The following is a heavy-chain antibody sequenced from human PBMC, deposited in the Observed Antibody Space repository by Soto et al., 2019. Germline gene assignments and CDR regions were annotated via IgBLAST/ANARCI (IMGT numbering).Heavy chain of an antibody. V-gene: IGHV3-11*06. CDR1: GFRFSDYY. J-gene: IGHJ6*02. Sequence: GGSLRLSCAASGFRFSDYYMSWIRQAPGKGLEWISYIDSSDGYTNYADSVKGRFTISRDNSKNTLYLQMNSLRAEDTAVYYCARANIVLVPAAMSTYGMDVWGQGTTVTVSS. CDR2: IDSSDGYT. D-gene: IGHD2-2*01. CDR3: ARANIVLVPAAMSTYGMDV.